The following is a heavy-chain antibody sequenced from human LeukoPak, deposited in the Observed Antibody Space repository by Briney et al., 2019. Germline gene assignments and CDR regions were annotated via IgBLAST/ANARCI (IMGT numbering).Heavy chain of an antibody. CDR2: ISYDGSNK. D-gene: IGHD1-26*01. CDR1: GFTFSSYG. V-gene: IGHV3-30*18. J-gene: IGHJ4*02. Sequence: PGGSLRLSCAASGFTFSSYGMHWVRQAPGKGLEWVAVISYDGSNKYYADSVKGRFTISRDNSKNTLYLQMNSLRAEDTAVYYCANPVGALRHWGQGTLVTVSS. CDR3: ANPVGALRH.